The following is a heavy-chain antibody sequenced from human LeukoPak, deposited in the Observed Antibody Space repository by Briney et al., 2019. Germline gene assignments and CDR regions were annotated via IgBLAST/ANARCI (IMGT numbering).Heavy chain of an antibody. CDR1: GYTFTSYA. D-gene: IGHD3-16*01. Sequence: GASVKVSCKASGYTFTSYAMNWVRQAPGQGLEWMGWINTNTGNPTYAQGFTGRFVFSLDTSVSTAYLQISSLKAEATAVYYCARLGLGYGGARLCDYWGQGTLVTVSS. CDR2: INTNTGNP. V-gene: IGHV7-4-1*02. CDR3: ARLGLGYGGARLCDY. J-gene: IGHJ4*02.